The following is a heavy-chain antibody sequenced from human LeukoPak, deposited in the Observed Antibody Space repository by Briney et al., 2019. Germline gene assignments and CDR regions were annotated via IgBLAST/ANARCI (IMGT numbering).Heavy chain of an antibody. Sequence: GGSLRLSCAASGFTFSSYSMSWVRQAPGKGLEWVSSISSSSSYIYYADSVKGRFTISRDNAKNSLYLQMNSLRAEDTAVYYCAELGITMIGGVWGKGTTVTISS. CDR3: AELGITMIGGV. J-gene: IGHJ6*04. CDR1: GFTFSSYS. D-gene: IGHD3-10*02. V-gene: IGHV3-21*01. CDR2: ISSSSSYI.